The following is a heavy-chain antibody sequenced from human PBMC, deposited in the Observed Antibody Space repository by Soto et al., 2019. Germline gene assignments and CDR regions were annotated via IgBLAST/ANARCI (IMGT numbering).Heavy chain of an antibody. CDR3: RGWELIGSGYDSYYVMDV. Sequence: SETLSLTCTVSGGSISSYYWSWIRQPPGKGLEWIGYIYYSGSTNYNPSLKSRVTISVDTSKNQFSLKLSSVTAADTAVYFCRGWELIGSGYDSYYVMDVWGQGTTVTVSS. CDR2: IYYSGST. D-gene: IGHD1-26*01. CDR1: GGSISSYY. J-gene: IGHJ6*02. V-gene: IGHV4-59*08.